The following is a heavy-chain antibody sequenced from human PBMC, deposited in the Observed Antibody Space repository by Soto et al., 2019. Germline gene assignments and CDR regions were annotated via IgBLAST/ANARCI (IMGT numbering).Heavy chain of an antibody. V-gene: IGHV1-18*01. Sequence: QVQLVQSGAEVKKPGASVKVSCKASGYTFTSYGISWVRQAPGQGLEWMGWISAYNGNTNYAQKLQGRVTMTTDTSTSTAYRELRSLRSDDTAVYYGAGDYGDYDNWFDPWGQGTLVTVSS. D-gene: IGHD4-17*01. CDR1: GYTFTSYG. J-gene: IGHJ5*02. CDR3: AGDYGDYDNWFDP. CDR2: ISAYNGNT.